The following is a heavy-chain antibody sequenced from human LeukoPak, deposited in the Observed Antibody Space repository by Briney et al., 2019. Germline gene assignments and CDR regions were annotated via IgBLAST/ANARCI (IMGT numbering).Heavy chain of an antibody. CDR2: IIPILGIA. J-gene: IGHJ6*03. CDR1: GGTFSSYA. D-gene: IGHD3-10*01. V-gene: IGHV1-69*04. CDR3: ALRWGGAIHTYYYYYYMDV. Sequence: SVKVSCKASGGTFSSYAISWVRQAPGQGLERMGRIIPILGIANYAQKFQGRDTITADKSTSTAYMELSSLRSEDTAVYYCALRWGGAIHTYYYYYYMDVWGKGTTVTVSS.